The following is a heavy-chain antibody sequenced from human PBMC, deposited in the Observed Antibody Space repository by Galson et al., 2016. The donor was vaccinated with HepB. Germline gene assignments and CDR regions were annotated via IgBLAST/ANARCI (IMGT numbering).Heavy chain of an antibody. J-gene: IGHJ6*02. CDR2: ITAYNGNT. V-gene: IGHV1-18*01. CDR3: AREFYYGMDV. CDR1: NYTFSSYG. Sequence: SVKVSCKASNYTFSSYGINWVRQAPGQGLEWMGWITAYNGNTNYAQKFQGRVTMTTDTSTNTAYMDLRSLRYDDTAVYYCAREFYYGMDVWGQGTTVTVSS.